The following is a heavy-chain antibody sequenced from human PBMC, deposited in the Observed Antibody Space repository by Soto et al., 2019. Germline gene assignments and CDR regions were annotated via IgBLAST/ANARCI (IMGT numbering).Heavy chain of an antibody. V-gene: IGHV4-39*01. CDR1: GGSISSSYYY. Sequence: QLQLQESGPGLMKPSETLSLTCTVSGGSISSSYYYWGWIRQPPGKGLEWIGSIYYSGGTYYSPSLKSRVTMSVDTSKNQFSLKLSSVTAADTAVYSCARPSGSYLYYFDYWGQGTLVTVSS. J-gene: IGHJ4*02. D-gene: IGHD1-26*01. CDR2: IYYSGGT. CDR3: ARPSGSYLYYFDY.